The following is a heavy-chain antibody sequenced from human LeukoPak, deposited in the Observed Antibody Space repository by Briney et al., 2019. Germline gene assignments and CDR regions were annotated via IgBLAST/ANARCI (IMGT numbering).Heavy chain of an antibody. D-gene: IGHD3-9*01. CDR2: IYASGST. CDR3: ARAGWYYDILEANWFDS. V-gene: IGHV4-4*07. CDR1: GGSISNYY. Sequence: SETLSLTCTVSGGSISNYYWSWIRQPAGKGLEWIGRIYASGSTNYNPSLKSRVTMSVDTSKNQFSLKLSSVTAADTAVYYCARAGWYYDILEANWFDSWGQGTLVTVSS. J-gene: IGHJ5*01.